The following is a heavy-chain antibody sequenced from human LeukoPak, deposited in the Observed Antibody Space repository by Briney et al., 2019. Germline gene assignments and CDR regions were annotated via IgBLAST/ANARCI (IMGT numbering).Heavy chain of an antibody. CDR3: ARQVFPSMVTDYYGMDV. CDR2: IYYSGST. Sequence: SETLSLTCTVSGGSISSYYWSWIRQPPGKGLEWIGYIYYSGSTNYNPSLKNRVTISVDTSKNQFSLKLSSVTAADTAVYYCARQVFPSMVTDYYGMDVWGQGTTVTVSS. D-gene: IGHD5-18*01. CDR1: GGSISSYY. J-gene: IGHJ6*02. V-gene: IGHV4-59*08.